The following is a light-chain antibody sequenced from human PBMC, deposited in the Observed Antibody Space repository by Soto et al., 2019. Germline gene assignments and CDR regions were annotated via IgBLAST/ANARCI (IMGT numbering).Light chain of an antibody. CDR2: GAS. CDR1: QTVRNNY. J-gene: IGKJ1*01. V-gene: IGKV3-20*01. CDR3: HQRQSWPRT. Sequence: EFMLTQSPGTLSLSPGERATLSCRASQTVRNNYLAWYQQKPGQAPRLLIYGASSRATGIPDRFSGSGSGTDFTLTISDVQPEDFALYYCHQRQSWPRTFGQGTKGDI.